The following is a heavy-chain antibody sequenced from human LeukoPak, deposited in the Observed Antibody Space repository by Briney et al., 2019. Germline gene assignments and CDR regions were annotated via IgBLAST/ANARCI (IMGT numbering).Heavy chain of an antibody. CDR1: GGSISSSTNW. D-gene: IGHD2-8*01. J-gene: IGHJ6*03. V-gene: IGHV4-4*02. Sequence: SETLSLTCDVSGGSISSSTNWWSWVRQPPGKGLEWIGEIYHSGGTNYNPSLKSRINISVDKSQNQFSVKVISLTAADTAVYYCATNGYYCMDVWGKGTTVTVSS. CDR3: ATNGYYCMDV. CDR2: IYHSGGT.